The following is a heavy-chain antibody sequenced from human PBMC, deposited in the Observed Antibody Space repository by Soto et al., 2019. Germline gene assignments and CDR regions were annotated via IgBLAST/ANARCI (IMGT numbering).Heavy chain of an antibody. CDR2: INHSGST. Sequence: PSETLSLTCAVYGGSFSGYYWSWIRQPPGKGLEWIGEINHSGSTNYNPSLKSRVTISVDTSKNQFSLKLSSVTAADTAVYYCARLGYCSGGGCYSSLNYYYYMDVWGKGTTVT. J-gene: IGHJ6*03. CDR1: GGSFSGYY. V-gene: IGHV4-34*01. CDR3: ARLGYCSGGGCYSSLNYYYYMDV. D-gene: IGHD2-15*01.